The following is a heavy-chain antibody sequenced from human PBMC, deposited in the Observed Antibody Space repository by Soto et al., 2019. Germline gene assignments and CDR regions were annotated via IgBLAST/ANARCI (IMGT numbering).Heavy chain of an antibody. CDR2: IFYRGGT. J-gene: IGHJ4*02. D-gene: IGHD1-1*01. CDR1: GDSISTYY. V-gene: IGHV4-59*01. CDR3: ARLQLVEKVIDY. Sequence: SETLSLTCTVSGDSISTYYWSWIRQPPGKGLQWIGYIFYRGGTAYNPSLKSRVTISLDMSKKQISLKLTSVTTAGTATYFCARLQLVEKVIDYWGQGTLVTVSS.